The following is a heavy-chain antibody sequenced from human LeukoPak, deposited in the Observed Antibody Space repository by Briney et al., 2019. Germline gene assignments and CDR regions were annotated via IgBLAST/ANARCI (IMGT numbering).Heavy chain of an antibody. V-gene: IGHV3-23*01. CDR1: GFAFSGYA. Sequence: PGGSLRLSCTVSGFAFSGYAMSWVRQAPGKGPEWVSSIGARGDVTYSADSVKGRFTISRDNSKRTLFLQMNGLRAEDTAVYYCAKVHYTASFPGSFPGRNYFDSWGQGSLVTVSS. CDR3: AKVHYTASFPGSFPGRNYFDS. CDR2: IGARGDVT. D-gene: IGHD1-26*01. J-gene: IGHJ4*02.